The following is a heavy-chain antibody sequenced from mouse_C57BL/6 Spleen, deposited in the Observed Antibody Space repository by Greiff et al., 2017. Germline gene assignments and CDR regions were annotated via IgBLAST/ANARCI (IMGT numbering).Heavy chain of an antibody. J-gene: IGHJ3*01. D-gene: IGHD2-1*01. CDR1: GYTFTSYW. CDR2: IYPGSGST. Sequence: QVQLQQPGAELVKPGASVKMSCKASGYTFTSYWITWVKQRPGQGLEWIGDIYPGSGSTNYNEKFKSKATLTVDTSSSTAYMQLRSLTSEDSAVYYCARSGYGNYFAWFAYWGQGTLVTVSA. CDR3: ARSGYGNYFAWFAY. V-gene: IGHV1-55*01.